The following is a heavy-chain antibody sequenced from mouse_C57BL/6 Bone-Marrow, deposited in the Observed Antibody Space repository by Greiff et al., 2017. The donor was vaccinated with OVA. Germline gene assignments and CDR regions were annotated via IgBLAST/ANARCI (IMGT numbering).Heavy chain of an antibody. V-gene: IGHV1-9*01. J-gene: IGHJ4*01. CDR1: GYTFTGYW. Sequence: QVQLKESGAELMKPGASVKLSCKATGYTFTGYWIEWVKQRPGHGLEWIGEILPGSGSTNYNEKFKGKATLTADKSSSTAYMELRSLTSEDSAVYFCARSDYYGSSYAMDYWGQGTSVTVSS. CDR2: ILPGSGST. CDR3: ARSDYYGSSYAMDY. D-gene: IGHD1-1*01.